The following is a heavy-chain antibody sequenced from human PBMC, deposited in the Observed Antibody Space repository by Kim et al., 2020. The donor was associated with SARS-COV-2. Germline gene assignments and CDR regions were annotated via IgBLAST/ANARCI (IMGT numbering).Heavy chain of an antibody. J-gene: IGHJ6*02. D-gene: IGHD3-10*01. CDR3: ARLFPMVRGVIIQARHYYYYYGMDV. CDR1: GYTFTSYG. Sequence: ASVKVSCKASGYTFTSYGISWVRQAPGQGLEWMGWISAYNGNTNYAQKLQGRVTMTTDTSTSTAYMELRSLRSDDTAVYYCARLFPMVRGVIIQARHYYYYYGMDVWGQGTTVTVSS. V-gene: IGHV1-18*04. CDR2: ISAYNGNT.